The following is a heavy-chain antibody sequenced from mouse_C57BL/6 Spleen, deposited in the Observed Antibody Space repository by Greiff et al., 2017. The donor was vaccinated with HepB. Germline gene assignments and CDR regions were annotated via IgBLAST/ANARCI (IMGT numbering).Heavy chain of an antibody. CDR2: ISSGGSYT. CDR3: ARHEELLFAY. Sequence: EVKLMESGGDLVKPGGSLKLSCAASGFTFSSYGTSWVRQTPDKRLEWVATISSGGSYTYYPDSVKGRFTISRDNAKNTLYLQMSSLKSEDTAMYYCARHEELLFAYWGQGTLVTVSA. CDR1: GFTFSSYG. J-gene: IGHJ3*01. V-gene: IGHV5-6*01.